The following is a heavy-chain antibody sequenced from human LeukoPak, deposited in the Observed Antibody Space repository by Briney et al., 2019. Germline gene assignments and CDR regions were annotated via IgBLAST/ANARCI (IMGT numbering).Heavy chain of an antibody. CDR2: ITASGTAM. V-gene: IGHV3-48*01. CDR1: GFTFSSYS. CDR3: AKDGVLLWFGELSTNNFDY. Sequence: GGSLRLSCAASGFTFSSYSMNWVRQAPGKGLEWVSHITASGTAMFYADSVKGRFTISRDNAKNSLYLQMNSLRAEDTAVYYCAKDGVLLWFGELSTNNFDYWGQGTLVTVSS. J-gene: IGHJ4*02. D-gene: IGHD3-10*01.